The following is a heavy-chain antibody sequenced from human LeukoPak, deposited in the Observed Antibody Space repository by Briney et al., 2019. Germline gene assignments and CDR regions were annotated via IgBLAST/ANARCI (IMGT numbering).Heavy chain of an antibody. J-gene: IGHJ3*02. CDR3: ARSLNDVVVITSGAFDI. Sequence: GGSLRLSCAVPGITLSNYGMSWIRQAPGKGLEWVAGISGSGGSTYYADSVKGRSTISRHNPKNTLYLQMNSLRAEDTALYYCARSLNDVVVITSGAFDIWGQGTMVTVSS. V-gene: IGHV3-23*01. CDR1: GITLSNYG. CDR2: ISGSGGST. D-gene: IGHD3-22*01.